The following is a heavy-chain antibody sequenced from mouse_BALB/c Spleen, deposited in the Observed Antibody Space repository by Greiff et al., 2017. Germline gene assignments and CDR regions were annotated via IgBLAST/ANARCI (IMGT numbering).Heavy chain of an antibody. CDR2: IDPANGNT. J-gene: IGHJ3*01. CDR3: ARGVYASWFAY. D-gene: IGHD1-1*01. CDR1: GFNIKDTY. V-gene: IGHV14-3*02. Sequence: EVKLQESGAELVKPGASVKLSCTASGFNIKDTYMHWVKQRPEQGLEWIGRIDPANGNTKYDPKFQGKATITADTSSNTAYLQLSSLTSEDTAVYYCARGVYASWFAYWGQGTLVTVSA.